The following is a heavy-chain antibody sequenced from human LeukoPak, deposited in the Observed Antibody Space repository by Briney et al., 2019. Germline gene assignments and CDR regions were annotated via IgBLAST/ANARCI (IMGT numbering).Heavy chain of an antibody. J-gene: IGHJ4*02. Sequence: GGSLRLSCAAPGFTFSTFWTSWVCPAPGKGLEWGANIRKDGSDIHYADSVKGRFTISRDNSKNTLYLQMNSLRAEDTAVYSCAKDLTTGTLSFDYWGQGTLVTVSS. D-gene: IGHD1-1*01. CDR2: IRKDGSDI. CDR1: GFTFSTFW. V-gene: IGHV3-7*01. CDR3: AKDLTTGTLSFDY.